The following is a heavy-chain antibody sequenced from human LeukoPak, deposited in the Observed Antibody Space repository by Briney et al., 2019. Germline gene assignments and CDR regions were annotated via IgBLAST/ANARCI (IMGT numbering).Heavy chain of an antibody. CDR1: GFTFSSYA. J-gene: IGHJ4*02. Sequence: GGSLRLSCAASGFTFSSYAMHWVRQAPGKVLEWVAVISYGGSNRYYADSVKGRFTISRDNAKNSLYLQMNSLRDEDTALYYCARETTVIKKIDYWGQGTLVTVSS. CDR2: ISYGGSNR. D-gene: IGHD4-17*01. V-gene: IGHV3-30*04. CDR3: ARETTVIKKIDY.